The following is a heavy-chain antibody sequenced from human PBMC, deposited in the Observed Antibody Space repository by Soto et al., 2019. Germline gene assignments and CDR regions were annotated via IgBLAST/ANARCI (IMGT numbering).Heavy chain of an antibody. J-gene: IGHJ4*02. CDR2: ISGSGGST. V-gene: IGHV3-23*01. CDR3: ARRSSGWYFDY. D-gene: IGHD6-19*01. CDR1: GFTFSSYA. Sequence: EVQLLESGGGLVQPGGSLRLSCAASGFTFSSYAMTWVRQAPGKGLEWVSVISGSGGSTYYADSVKGRFTISRDNSKNALYLQMNSLRAEDTAVYYCARRSSGWYFDYWGQGTLVTVSS.